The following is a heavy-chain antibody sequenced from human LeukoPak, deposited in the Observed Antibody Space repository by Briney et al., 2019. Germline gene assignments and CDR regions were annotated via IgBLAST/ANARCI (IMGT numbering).Heavy chain of an antibody. D-gene: IGHD6-13*01. CDR1: GFTFSSYG. J-gene: IGHJ4*02. CDR3: AKDRSSSWVLDY. V-gene: IGHV3-30*02. CDR2: IRYDGSNK. Sequence: PGGSLRLSCAASGFTFSSYGMHWVRQAPGKGLEWVAFIRYDGSNKYYADSVKGRFTISRDNSKNTLYLQMSSLRAEDTAVYYCAKDRSSSWVLDYWGQGTLVTVFS.